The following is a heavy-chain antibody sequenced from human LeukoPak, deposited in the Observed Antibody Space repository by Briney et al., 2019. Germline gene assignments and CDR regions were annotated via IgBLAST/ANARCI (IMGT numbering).Heavy chain of an antibody. CDR1: GFTFSSYG. CDR3: AKDGRGVRTMAATYYYYYGMDV. J-gene: IGHJ6*02. CDR2: IRYDGSNK. Sequence: GGSLRLSCAASGFTFSSYGMHWVRQAPGKRLQWVACIRYDGSNKYYAVSVKGRFTISRDNSKNTLYLQMNSLRAEDTAVYYCAKDGRGVRTMAATYYYYYGMDVWGQGTTVTAPS. V-gene: IGHV3-30*02. D-gene: IGHD6-25*01.